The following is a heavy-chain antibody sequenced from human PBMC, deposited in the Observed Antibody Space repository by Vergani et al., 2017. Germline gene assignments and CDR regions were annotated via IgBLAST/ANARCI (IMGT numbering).Heavy chain of an antibody. CDR1: GFSLSTRGVG. CDR3: AQARAVAGTEWLDP. D-gene: IGHD6-13*01. Sequence: QITLKESGPTLVKPTQTLTLTCTFSGFSLSTRGVGVGWIRQPAGKALEWLALIYCNDDKRYSPSLKSRITITKDTSKNQLVLTLTNMDPVDTATYYCAQARAVAGTEWLDPWGQGTLVTVSS. V-gene: IGHV2-5*01. CDR2: IYCNDDK. J-gene: IGHJ5*02.